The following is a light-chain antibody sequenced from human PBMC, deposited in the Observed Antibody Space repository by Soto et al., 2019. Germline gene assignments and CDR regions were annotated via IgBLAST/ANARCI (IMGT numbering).Light chain of an antibody. CDR1: QDISKY. Sequence: DIQMTQSPSSLSASVGDRVTITCLASQDISKYLNWYQQKSGKPPKLLINDASNLEPGVPSRSSGSGSGTVFALTISSLQPEDIATYYCQQYDSRLYTLIFGGGTTVEIK. J-gene: IGKJ4*01. CDR2: DAS. CDR3: QQYDSRLYTLI. V-gene: IGKV1-33*01.